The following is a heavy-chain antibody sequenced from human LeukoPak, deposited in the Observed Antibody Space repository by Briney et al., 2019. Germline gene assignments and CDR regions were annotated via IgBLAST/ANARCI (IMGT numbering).Heavy chain of an antibody. J-gene: IGHJ4*02. CDR1: GFSFSIYV. V-gene: IGHV3-23*01. CDR3: ARARRDCSGGTCFSYYFDN. CDR2: ISGSGGNT. D-gene: IGHD2-15*01. Sequence: LSGGSLRLSCGGSGFSFSIYVMSWVRQAPGRGLEWVSGISGSGGNTYYADSVKGRFTISRDNSKNMVFLQMGSLRAEDMAVYYCARARRDCSGGTCFSYYFDNWGQGTLVTVSP.